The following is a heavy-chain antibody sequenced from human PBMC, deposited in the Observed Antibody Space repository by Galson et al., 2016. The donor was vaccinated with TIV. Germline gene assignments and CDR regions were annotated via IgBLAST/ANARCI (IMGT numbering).Heavy chain of an antibody. CDR1: GASLTSVTDY. Sequence: SETLSLTCTVSGASLTSVTDYWGWIRQPPGKGLQWIGTVYYSGSTYYSPSLESRVTMSRDTSTSQFSLNLGSVTAADTAVYYCARDNRNSHGSGSYYAFDSWGQGILVTVSS. J-gene: IGHJ4*02. V-gene: IGHV4-39*07. D-gene: IGHD3-10*01. CDR2: VYYSGST. CDR3: ARDNRNSHGSGSYYAFDS.